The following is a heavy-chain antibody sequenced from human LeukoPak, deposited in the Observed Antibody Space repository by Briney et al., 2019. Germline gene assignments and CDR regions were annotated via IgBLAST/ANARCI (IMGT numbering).Heavy chain of an antibody. V-gene: IGHV3-30*02. Sequence: GGSLRLSCAASGFTFSSYGMHWVRQAPGKGLEWVAFIRYDGSNKYYADSVKGRFTISRDNSKNTLYLQMNSLRAEDTAVYYCARLSRITMIVGAWGQGTMVTVSS. CDR1: GFTFSSYG. CDR2: IRYDGSNK. CDR3: ARLSRITMIVGA. J-gene: IGHJ3*01. D-gene: IGHD3-22*01.